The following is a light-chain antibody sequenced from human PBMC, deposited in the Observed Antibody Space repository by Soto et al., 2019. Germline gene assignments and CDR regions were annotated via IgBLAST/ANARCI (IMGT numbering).Light chain of an antibody. CDR2: DVS. J-gene: IGLJ3*02. CDR3: SSYTTSSTPWV. V-gene: IGLV2-14*03. Sequence: QSALTQPASVSGSPGQSITISCTGTSGDVGGYNYVSWYQQHPGKAPKLMIYDVSYRPSGVPNRFSGSKSGNTASLTISGLQVEDEADYYCSSYTTSSTPWVFGGGTKLTVL. CDR1: SGDVGGYNY.